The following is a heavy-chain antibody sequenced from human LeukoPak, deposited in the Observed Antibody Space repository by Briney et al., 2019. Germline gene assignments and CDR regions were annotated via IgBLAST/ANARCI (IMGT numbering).Heavy chain of an antibody. D-gene: IGHD4-17*01. Sequence: SETLSLTCAVYGGSFSGYYWSWVRQPAGKGLEWIGRISASGSTNYNPSLKSRVTISLDTSKNQFSLKLSSVTAADTAVYYCAREITVTRPFDYWGPGTLVTVSS. CDR3: AREITVTRPFDY. J-gene: IGHJ4*02. CDR2: ISASGST. CDR1: GGSFSGYY. V-gene: IGHV4-59*10.